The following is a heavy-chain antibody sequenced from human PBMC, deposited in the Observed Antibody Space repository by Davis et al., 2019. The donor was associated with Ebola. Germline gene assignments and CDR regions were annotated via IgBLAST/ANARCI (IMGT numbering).Heavy chain of an antibody. CDR3: ARDLEERDSSSWSYYYYYMDV. CDR2: IYYSGST. V-gene: IGHV4-61*01. D-gene: IGHD6-13*01. J-gene: IGHJ6*03. Sequence: SETLSLTCTVSGGSISSSSYYWSWIRQPPGKGLEWIGYIYYSGSTTYNPSLRSRVTISVDTSKNQFSLKLSSVTAADTAVYYCARDLEERDSSSWSYYYYYMDVWGKGTTVTVSS. CDR1: GGSISSSSYY.